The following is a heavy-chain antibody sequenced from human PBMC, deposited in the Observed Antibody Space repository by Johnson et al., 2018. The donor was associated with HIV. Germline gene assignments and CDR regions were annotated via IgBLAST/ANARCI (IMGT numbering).Heavy chain of an antibody. V-gene: IGHV3-30-3*01. J-gene: IGHJ3*02. CDR2: ISYDGSNK. CDR1: GFTFNSYA. Sequence: QVRLVESGGGVVQPGRSLRLFCAASGFTFNSYAMHWVRQAPGKGLEWVAVISYDGSNKYYADSVKGRFTISRDNSKNTLYLQMNSLRAEDTAVYYCARDKVDDAFDIWGQGTMVTVSS. D-gene: IGHD1-26*01. CDR3: ARDKVDDAFDI.